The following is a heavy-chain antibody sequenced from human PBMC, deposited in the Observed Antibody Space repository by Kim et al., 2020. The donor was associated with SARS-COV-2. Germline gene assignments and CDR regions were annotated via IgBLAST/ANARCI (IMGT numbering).Heavy chain of an antibody. J-gene: IGHJ4*02. V-gene: IGHV3-23*01. CDR3: AKERRNELITIFGVVTLGTWWY. D-gene: IGHD3-3*01. CDR2: ISGSGGST. Sequence: GGSLRLSCAASGFTFSSYAMSWVRQAPGKGLEWVSAISGSGGSTYYADSVKGRFTISRDNSKNTLYLQMNSLRAEDTAVYYCAKERRNELITIFGVVTLGTWWYWGQGTLVTVSS. CDR1: GFTFSSYA.